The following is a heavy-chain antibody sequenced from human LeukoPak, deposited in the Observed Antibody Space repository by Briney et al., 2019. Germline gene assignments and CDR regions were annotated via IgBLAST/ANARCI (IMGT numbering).Heavy chain of an antibody. D-gene: IGHD6-13*01. Sequence: SQTLSLTCTVSGGSISSGGYYWSWIRQHPGKGLEWIGFIYYSGSTYYNPSLKSRVTISIDTSKNQFSLKLSSVTAADTAVYYCARAPGGAAAADFDPWGQGTLVTVSS. V-gene: IGHV4-31*03. J-gene: IGHJ5*02. CDR2: IYYSGST. CDR1: GGSISSGGYY. CDR3: ARAPGGAAAADFDP.